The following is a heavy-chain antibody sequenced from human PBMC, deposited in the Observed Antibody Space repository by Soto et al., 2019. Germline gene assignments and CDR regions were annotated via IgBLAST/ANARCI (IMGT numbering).Heavy chain of an antibody. D-gene: IGHD1-7*01. J-gene: IGHJ4*02. V-gene: IGHV4-4*02. Sequence: SETLPLTCAVSGGSFTSTNWWPWVRQPPGQGLEWIGEIYWTGSTIYNPSLKSRVTISLAESEFQLSLHGASLTAPDQAASYPASRDLGTSVDYWGQGTLVNV. CDR1: GGSFTSTNW. CDR2: IYWTGST. CDR3: ASRDLGTSVDY.